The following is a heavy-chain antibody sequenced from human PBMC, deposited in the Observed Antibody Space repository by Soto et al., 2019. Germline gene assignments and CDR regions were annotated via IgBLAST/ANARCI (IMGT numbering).Heavy chain of an antibody. Sequence: GGSLSLSCAASGFHFSSYIMNWVRQAPGKGLEWVSSISSSSSYIYYADSVKGRFTISRDNARNSLYLQVNSLRAEDTAVYYCARGRGSLRGVIEAYDYWGQGTLVTVSS. J-gene: IGHJ4*02. CDR3: ARGRGSLRGVIEAYDY. CDR2: ISSSSSYI. D-gene: IGHD3-10*01. CDR1: GFHFSSYI. V-gene: IGHV3-21*01.